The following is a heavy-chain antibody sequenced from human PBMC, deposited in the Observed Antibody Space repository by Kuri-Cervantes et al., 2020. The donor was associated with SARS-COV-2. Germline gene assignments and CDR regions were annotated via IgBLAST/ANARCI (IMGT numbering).Heavy chain of an antibody. CDR2: IDYSGST. J-gene: IGHJ4*02. Sequence: SETLSLTCTVSGGSISSSSYHWGWIRQPPGKGLEWIGSIDYSGSTDYNPYLKSRVTISVNRYKNQYSLKLSSVTAAATAVYYCASRSGYCRSTSCYFFDYWGQGTLVTVSS. CDR3: ASRSGYCRSTSCYFFDY. D-gene: IGHD2-2*01. CDR1: GGSISSSSYH. V-gene: IGHV4-39*07.